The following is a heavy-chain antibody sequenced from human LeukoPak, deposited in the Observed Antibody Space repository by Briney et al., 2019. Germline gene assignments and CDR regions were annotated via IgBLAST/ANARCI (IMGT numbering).Heavy chain of an antibody. J-gene: IGHJ6*03. CDR2: MNPNSGNT. V-gene: IGHV1-8*01. CDR1: GYTFTSYD. Sequence: ASVKVSCKASGYTFTSYDINWVRQATGQGLEWMGWMNPNSGNTGYAQKFQGRVTMTRNTSISTAHMELSSLRSEDTAVYYCARAGPYYDILTGYENYYYYMDVWGKGTTVTISS. D-gene: IGHD3-9*01. CDR3: ARAGPYYDILTGYENYYYYMDV.